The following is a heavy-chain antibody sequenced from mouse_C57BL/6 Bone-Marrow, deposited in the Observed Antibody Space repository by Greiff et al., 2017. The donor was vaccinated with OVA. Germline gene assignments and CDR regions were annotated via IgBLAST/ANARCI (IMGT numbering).Heavy chain of an antibody. D-gene: IGHD1-1*01. J-gene: IGHJ2*01. CDR3: ARGGITTVVADFEH. Sequence: VQLQQPGAELVRPGTSVKLSCKASGYTFTSYWMHWVKQRPGQGLEWIGVIDPSDSYTNYNQKFKGKATLTVDTSSSTAYMQLSSLTSEDSAVYYCARGGITTVVADFEHWGQGTPPTGSS. CDR2: IDPSDSYT. CDR1: GYTFTSYW. V-gene: IGHV1-59*01.